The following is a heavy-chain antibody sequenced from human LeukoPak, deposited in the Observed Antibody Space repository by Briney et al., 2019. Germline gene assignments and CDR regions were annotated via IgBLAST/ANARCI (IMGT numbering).Heavy chain of an antibody. CDR1: GFTFSNYA. J-gene: IGHJ3*02. CDR3: AEEGENYAFDI. CDR2: ISGSGGST. D-gene: IGHD2-21*01. Sequence: GGSLRLSCAASGFTFSNYAMTWVRQAPGKGLEWVSAISGSGGSTYYADSVKGRFTISRDNSKNTLYLQMNSLRAEDTAIYYCAEEGENYAFDIWGQGTMVAVSS. V-gene: IGHV3-23*01.